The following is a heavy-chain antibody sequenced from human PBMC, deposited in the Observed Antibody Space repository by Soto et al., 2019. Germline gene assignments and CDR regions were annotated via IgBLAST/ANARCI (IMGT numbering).Heavy chain of an antibody. V-gene: IGHV3-33*01. CDR2: IWYDGSNK. J-gene: IGHJ4*02. Sequence: QVQLVESGGGVGQPGRSLRLSCAASGFTFSSYGMHWVRQAPGKGLEWVAVIWYDGSNKYYADSVKGRFTISRDNSKNTLYLQMNSLRAEDTAVYYCARDQWSAPYDSSGFDYWGQGTLVTVSS. D-gene: IGHD3-22*01. CDR1: GFTFSSYG. CDR3: ARDQWSAPYDSSGFDY.